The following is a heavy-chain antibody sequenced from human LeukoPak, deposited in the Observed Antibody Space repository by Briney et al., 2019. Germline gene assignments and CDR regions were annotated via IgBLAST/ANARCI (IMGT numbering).Heavy chain of an antibody. CDR1: GFTFSSYA. V-gene: IGHV3-23*01. D-gene: IGHD5-18*01. CDR2: ISGSGGST. J-gene: IGHJ1*01. Sequence: PGGSLRLSCAASGFTFSSYAMSWVRQAPGKGLEWVSAISGSGGSTYYADSVKGRFTISRGNSKNTLYLQMNSLRAEDTAVYYCAKDVQLWLHSGYFQHWGQGTLVTVSS. CDR3: AKDVQLWLHSGYFQH.